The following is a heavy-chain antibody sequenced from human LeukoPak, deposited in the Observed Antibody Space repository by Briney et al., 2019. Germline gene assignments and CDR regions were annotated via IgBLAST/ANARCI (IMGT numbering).Heavy chain of an antibody. CDR3: AKDKIRGYSYGAPIDY. J-gene: IGHJ4*02. CDR1: GFTFSSYA. D-gene: IGHD5-18*01. V-gene: IGHV3-23*01. Sequence: GGSLRLSCAASGFTFSSYAMSWVRQAPGKGLEWVSATSGSGGSTYYADSVKGRFTISRDNSKNTLYLQMNSLRAEDTAVYYCAKDKIRGYSYGAPIDYWGQGTLVTVSS. CDR2: TSGSGGST.